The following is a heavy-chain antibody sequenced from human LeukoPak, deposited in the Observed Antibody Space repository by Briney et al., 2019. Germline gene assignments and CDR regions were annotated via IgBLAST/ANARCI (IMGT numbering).Heavy chain of an antibody. CDR2: IKQGGSEK. CDR3: ARGLEIDYGDYGYFQH. V-gene: IGHV3-7*01. D-gene: IGHD4-17*01. Sequence: GGSLRLSCAASGSTFSSYWMTWVRQAPGKGLEWVAKIKQGGSEKYYVDSVKGRFTISRDNAKSSLYLQMNSLIADDTAVYYCARGLEIDYGDYGYFQHWGQGTLVTVSS. CDR1: GSTFSSYW. J-gene: IGHJ1*01.